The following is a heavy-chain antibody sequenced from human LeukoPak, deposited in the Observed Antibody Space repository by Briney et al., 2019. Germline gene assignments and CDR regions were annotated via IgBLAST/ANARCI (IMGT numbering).Heavy chain of an antibody. CDR2: INPDSGGT. D-gene: IGHD3-16*01. Sequence: ASVTVSCTASGDTFTDYFIHWVRQAPGQGLEWLGRINPDSGGTNSAQRFQGRLTMTRDTSLSTAYMELSSLTSDDTAIYYCARERQQQGEDYWGQGTLVTVSS. CDR3: ARERQQQGEDY. CDR1: GDTFTDYF. J-gene: IGHJ4*02. V-gene: IGHV1-2*06.